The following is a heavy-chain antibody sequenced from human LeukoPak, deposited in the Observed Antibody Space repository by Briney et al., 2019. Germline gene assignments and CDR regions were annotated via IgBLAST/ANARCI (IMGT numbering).Heavy chain of an antibody. CDR2: SIPVVGTT. J-gene: IGHJ6*03. Sequence: SVKVSCKASGGTFSNYAISWVRQAPGQGLEWMGGSIPVVGTTTYAQKFQGRVSIIADAWTSTAHLELSSLRPEDTAVYYCARGVLNAVSDDYYYYMDVWGQGTTV. D-gene: IGHD3-9*01. CDR1: GGTFSNYA. CDR3: ARGVLNAVSDDYYYYMDV. V-gene: IGHV1-69*13.